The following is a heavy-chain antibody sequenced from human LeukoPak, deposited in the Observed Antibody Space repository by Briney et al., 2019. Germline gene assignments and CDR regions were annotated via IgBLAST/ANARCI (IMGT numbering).Heavy chain of an antibody. Sequence: SETLSLTCTVSGGSISRYYWSWIRQPPGKGLEWIGYIYYSGSTNYNPSLKSRVTISVDTSKNQFSLKRSSVTAADTAVYYCARDAQPYGSGSYLFDYWGQGTLVTVSS. CDR3: ARDAQPYGSGSYLFDY. CDR1: GGSISRYY. CDR2: IYYSGST. D-gene: IGHD3-10*01. V-gene: IGHV4-59*01. J-gene: IGHJ4*02.